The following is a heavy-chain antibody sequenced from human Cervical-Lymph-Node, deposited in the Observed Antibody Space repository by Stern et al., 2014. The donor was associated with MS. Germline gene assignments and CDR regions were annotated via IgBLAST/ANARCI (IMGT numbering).Heavy chain of an antibody. V-gene: IGHV4-61*02. J-gene: IGHJ5*02. D-gene: IGHD1-26*01. Sequence: MQLVESGPGLVKPSQTLSLTCTVSGGSISSSGYYWSWIRQPADKGLEWIGRIHDSGSTYYNPPLKSRVTISMDTAKNPFSLKLPSVTAADTAVYYCATTRWDLFTWNWFDPWGQGTLVTVSS. CDR1: GGSISSSGYY. CDR3: ATTRWDLFTWNWFDP. CDR2: IHDSGST.